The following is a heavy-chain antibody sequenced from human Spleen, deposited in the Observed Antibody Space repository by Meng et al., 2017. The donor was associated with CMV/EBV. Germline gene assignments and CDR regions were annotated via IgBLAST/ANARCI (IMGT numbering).Heavy chain of an antibody. Sequence: SGYVFTSYGNTWVRQAPGQGLEWMGWISVDNGNTNYAQKFQGRVAMTTDTSTNTAYLELRSLRSDDTAVYYCARGENSYSGSEYFHYWGQGSLVTVSS. D-gene: IGHD2-21*02. CDR3: ARGENSYSGSEYFHY. V-gene: IGHV1-18*01. CDR1: GYVFTSYG. J-gene: IGHJ1*01. CDR2: ISVDNGNT.